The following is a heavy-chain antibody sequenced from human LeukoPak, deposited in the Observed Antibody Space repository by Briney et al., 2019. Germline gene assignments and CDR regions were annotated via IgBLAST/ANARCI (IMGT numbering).Heavy chain of an antibody. J-gene: IGHJ5*02. V-gene: IGHV4-39*01. CDR1: GGSISSSPYY. D-gene: IGHD5-18*01. Sequence: PSETLSLTCTVSGGSISSSPYYWGWIRQPPGKGLEWIGSIYYSGATYYNPSLKSRVTIFVDTSKNQFSLKLSSVTAADTAVYYCARLGSKGPRGYSYGGKQFDPWGQGTLVTVSS. CDR2: IYYSGAT. CDR3: ARLGSKGPRGYSYGGKQFDP.